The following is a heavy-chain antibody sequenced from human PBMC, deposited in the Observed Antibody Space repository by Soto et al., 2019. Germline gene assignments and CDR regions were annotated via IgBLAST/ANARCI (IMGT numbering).Heavy chain of an antibody. CDR3: ARGTHRTYYDFWRGETSGGYYYYGMVF. CDR1: GFTFSSYD. J-gene: IGHJ6*02. Sequence: PGGSLRLSCAASGFTFSSYDMHWVRQATGKGLEWVSAIGTAGDTYYPGSVKGRFTISRENAKNSLYLQMNSLRAGDTAVYYCARGTHRTYYDFWRGETSGGYYYYGMVFWGQGTTVNVS. V-gene: IGHV3-13*01. CDR2: IGTAGDT. D-gene: IGHD3-3*01.